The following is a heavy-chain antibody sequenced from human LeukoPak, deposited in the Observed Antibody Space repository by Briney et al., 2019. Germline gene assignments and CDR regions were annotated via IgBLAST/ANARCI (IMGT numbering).Heavy chain of an antibody. V-gene: IGHV3-21*01. CDR3: ARVSDAYDYFFDY. Sequence: GGSLRLSCSASGFDFSSYSMNWVRQAPGKGMEWVSSVSRRSSFIFYADSVQGRFIVSRDDAKDSLFLQMNSLRAEDTAVYYCARVSDAYDYFFDYWGQGTLVTVSS. J-gene: IGHJ4*02. D-gene: IGHD5-12*01. CDR1: GFDFSSYS. CDR2: VSRRSSFI.